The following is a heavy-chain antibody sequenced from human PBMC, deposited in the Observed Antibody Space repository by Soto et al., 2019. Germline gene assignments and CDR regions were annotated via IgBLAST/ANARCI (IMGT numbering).Heavy chain of an antibody. CDR2: IYYDGST. CDR3: ARDSGPYQPFDY. CDR1: GGSVSSGNYY. V-gene: IGHV4-61*01. Sequence: QVQLQESGPGLVKPSETLSLTCTVSGGSVSSGNYYWSWIRQPPGKGLEWIGNIYYDGSTYYSPSLKSRVTMSADTSKNQFSLKLNSVTAADTAVYSCARDSGPYQPFDYWGQGTLVTVSS. D-gene: IGHD1-26*01. J-gene: IGHJ4*02.